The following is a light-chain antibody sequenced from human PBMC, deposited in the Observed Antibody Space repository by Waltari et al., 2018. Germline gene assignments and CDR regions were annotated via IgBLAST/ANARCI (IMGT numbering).Light chain of an antibody. CDR3: QHYLRLPVT. Sequence: DIVFTQSPGTLSLSPGESATRSCSTSQSVTRALAWYPQKPGQAPRLFINGASNRATGIPDRFSGSGSGTDFSLTISSREPEVFVVYCCQHYLRLPVTFGQGTKVEVK. CDR2: GAS. J-gene: IGKJ1*01. V-gene: IGKV3-20*01. CDR1: QSVTRA.